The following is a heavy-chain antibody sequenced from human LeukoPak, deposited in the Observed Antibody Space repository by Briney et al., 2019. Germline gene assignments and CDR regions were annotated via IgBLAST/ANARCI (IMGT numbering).Heavy chain of an antibody. J-gene: IGHJ5*02. CDR2: INPNSGGT. D-gene: IGHD3-10*01. CDR3: AREYGSGSYYPQLGWFDP. Sequence: ASVKVSCKASGYTFTGYYMHWVRQAPGQGLEWMGWINPNSGGTNYAQKFQGRVTMTRDTSISTAYMGLSRLRSDDTAVYYCAREYGSGSYYPQLGWFDPWGQGTLVTVSS. CDR1: GYTFTGYY. V-gene: IGHV1-2*02.